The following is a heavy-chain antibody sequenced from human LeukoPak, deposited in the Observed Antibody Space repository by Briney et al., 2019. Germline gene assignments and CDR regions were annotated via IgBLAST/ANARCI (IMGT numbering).Heavy chain of an antibody. D-gene: IGHD2-2*01. Sequence: SETLSLTCTVSGGSITTYYWSWIRQPPGKGLEWIGYVSYSGSTNYTPSLKSRVTISVDTSKNQFSLKLSSVTASDTAVYFCARDHKFQLHSMFYFYGLDVWGQGTTVTVSS. V-gene: IGHV4-59*01. J-gene: IGHJ6*02. CDR2: VSYSGST. CDR3: ARDHKFQLHSMFYFYGLDV. CDR1: GGSITTYY.